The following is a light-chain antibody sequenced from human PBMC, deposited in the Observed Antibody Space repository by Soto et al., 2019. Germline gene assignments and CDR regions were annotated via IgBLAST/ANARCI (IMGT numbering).Light chain of an antibody. J-gene: IGKJ1*01. Sequence: EIVLTQSPGTLSWSPGDRATLSCGASQSITSSFLAWYQQKPGQAPRLLISGPSSRATGIPERFSASGSGTDFTLTISRLEPEDFAVYYCQQYNNWPQTFGQGTKVDI. CDR3: QQYNNWPQT. CDR2: GPS. V-gene: IGKV3-20*01. CDR1: QSITSSF.